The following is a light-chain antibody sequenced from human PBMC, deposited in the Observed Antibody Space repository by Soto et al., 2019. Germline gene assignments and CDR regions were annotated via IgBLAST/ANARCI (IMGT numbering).Light chain of an antibody. J-gene: IGLJ1*01. CDR3: SSYAGSTV. V-gene: IGLV2-8*01. CDR1: SSDVGGYNY. CDR2: EVS. Sequence: QSVLTQPPSASGSPRQSVTISCTGTSSDVGGYNYVSWYQQHPGKAPKLMIYEVSNRSSGVPDRFSGSKSGNTASLTVSGLQAEDEADYYCSSYAGSTVFGTGTKVTVL.